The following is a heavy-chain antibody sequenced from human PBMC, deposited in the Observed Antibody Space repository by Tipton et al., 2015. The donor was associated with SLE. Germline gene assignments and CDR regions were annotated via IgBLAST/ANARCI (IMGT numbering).Heavy chain of an antibody. CDR1: GGSISNYY. D-gene: IGHD2-21*02. Sequence: GLVKPSETLSLTCTVSGGSISNYYCNWIRQPPGKGLEWIGYISDGGGTNHNPSLKSRVTISVDPAKNQFSLKLTSVTAADTAMYYCARGMVTWRGAILGVDVWGQGTTVTVSS. V-gene: IGHV4-59*08. CDR3: ARGMVTWRGAILGVDV. J-gene: IGHJ6*02. CDR2: ISDGGGT.